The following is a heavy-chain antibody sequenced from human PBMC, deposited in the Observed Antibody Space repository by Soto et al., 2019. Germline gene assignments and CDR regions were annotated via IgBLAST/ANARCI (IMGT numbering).Heavy chain of an antibody. D-gene: IGHD1-1*01. CDR2: ISAHNGNT. Sequence: QVHLVQSGAEVKKPGASVKFSCKGSGYIFTTYGITWVRQAPGQGLEWMGWISAHNGNTNYAQKLQGRVTVTRDTSTSTAYMDLRNLRSDDTAVYYCARGRYGDYWGQGALVTVSS. J-gene: IGHJ4*02. V-gene: IGHV1-18*01. CDR3: ARGRYGDY. CDR1: GYIFTTYG.